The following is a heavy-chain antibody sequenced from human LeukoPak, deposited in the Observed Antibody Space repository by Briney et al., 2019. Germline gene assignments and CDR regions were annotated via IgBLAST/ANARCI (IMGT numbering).Heavy chain of an antibody. CDR3: ARASCGDCEYYYYYYYMDV. Sequence: ASVKVSCKASGYTFTSYYMHWVRQAPGQGLEWMGIINPSGGSTSYAQKLQGRVTMTTDTSTSTAYMELRSLRSDDTAVYYCARASCGDCEYYYYYYYMDVWGKGTTVTISS. V-gene: IGHV1-46*01. D-gene: IGHD2-21*02. CDR2: INPSGGST. CDR1: GYTFTSYY. J-gene: IGHJ6*03.